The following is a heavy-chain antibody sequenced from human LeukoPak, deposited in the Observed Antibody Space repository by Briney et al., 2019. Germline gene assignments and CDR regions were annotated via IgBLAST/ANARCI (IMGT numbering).Heavy chain of an antibody. Sequence: GASVKVSCKASGGTFSSYAISWVRQAPGQGLEWMGGIIPIFGTANYAQKFQGRVTITADESTSTAYMELSSLRSEDTAVYYCASVVSEMATILKDKEYYFDHWGQGTLVTVSS. D-gene: IGHD5-24*01. CDR2: IIPIFGTA. CDR3: ASVVSEMATILKDKEYYFDH. CDR1: GGTFSSYA. V-gene: IGHV1-69*13. J-gene: IGHJ4*02.